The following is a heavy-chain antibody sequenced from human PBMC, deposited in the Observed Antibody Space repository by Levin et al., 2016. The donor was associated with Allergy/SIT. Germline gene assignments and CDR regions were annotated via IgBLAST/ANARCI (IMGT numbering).Heavy chain of an antibody. CDR3: ARGGSGGSMGY. CDR2: INSDGRST. CDR1: GFTFSNYW. D-gene: IGHD2-15*01. Sequence: GESLKISCAASGFTFSNYWMYWVRQAPGKGLVWVSHINSDGRSTNYADSVKGRFTISRDNAKNTLYLQMDSLRAEDTAVYYCARGGSGGSMGYWGLGTLVTVSS. J-gene: IGHJ4*02. V-gene: IGHV3-74*01.